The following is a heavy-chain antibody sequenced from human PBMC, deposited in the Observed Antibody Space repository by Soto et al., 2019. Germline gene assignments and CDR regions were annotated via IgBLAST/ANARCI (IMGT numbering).Heavy chain of an antibody. CDR1: GFTFDYYW. J-gene: IGHJ3*01. CDR3: VRGQRGGFDL. V-gene: IGHV3-74*01. CDR2: IQNDASLT. D-gene: IGHD2-15*01. Sequence: LVESGRGLVQSGGSLRLSCAASGFTFDYYWMNWFRHVPGKGLLWVSHIQNDASLTTYADSVKGRFIISRDNATNTLYLQMNARRVEDTAVYFCVRGQRGGFDLWGQGTMVTVSS.